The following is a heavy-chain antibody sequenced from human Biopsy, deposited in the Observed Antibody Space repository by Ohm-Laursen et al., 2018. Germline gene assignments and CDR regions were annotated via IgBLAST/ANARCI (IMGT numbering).Heavy chain of an antibody. CDR1: DGSISNIINY. V-gene: IGHV4-39*01. CDR2: IYYTWIT. Sequence: SQTLSLTCTVTDGSISNIINYWGWIRQPLGKGLEWLGNIYYTWITDYNPSLKSRVTISVDTSNNHFSQKLISLTAADTAVYYCARHSFGSGRDFWGQGTLVTVSS. D-gene: IGHD3-10*01. CDR3: ARHSFGSGRDF. J-gene: IGHJ4*02.